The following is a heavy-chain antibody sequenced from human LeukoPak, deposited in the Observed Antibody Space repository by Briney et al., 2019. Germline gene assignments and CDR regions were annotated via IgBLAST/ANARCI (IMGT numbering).Heavy chain of an antibody. CDR2: ISGDGRST. CDR1: GFTFSSYP. D-gene: IGHD3-16*01. CDR3: AKGPQEVWGTTYLYFDC. J-gene: IGHJ4*02. V-gene: IGHV3-23*01. Sequence: GESLRLSCAASGFTFSSYPMTWVRQAPGKGLEWVSSISGDGRSTYYADSVKGRFTISRDNSKNTLYLQMNSLRAEDTAVYYCAKGPQEVWGTTYLYFDCWGKGTLVTVSS.